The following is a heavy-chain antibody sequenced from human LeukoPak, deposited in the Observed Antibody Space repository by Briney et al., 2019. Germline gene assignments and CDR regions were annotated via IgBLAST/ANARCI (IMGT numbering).Heavy chain of an antibody. D-gene: IGHD3-10*01. J-gene: IGHJ4*02. V-gene: IGHV1-2*02. Sequence: ASVKVSCKASGYTFTGYYMHWVRQAPGQGLEWMGWINPNSGGTNYAQKFQGRVTMTRDTSISTAYMELGRLRSDDTAVYYCARGALKLLWFREPSFCHFDYWGQGTLVTVSS. CDR3: ARGALKLLWFREPSFCHFDY. CDR2: INPNSGGT. CDR1: GYTFTGYY.